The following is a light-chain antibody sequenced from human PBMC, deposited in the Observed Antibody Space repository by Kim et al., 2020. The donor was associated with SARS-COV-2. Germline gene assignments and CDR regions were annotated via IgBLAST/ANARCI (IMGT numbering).Light chain of an antibody. CDR2: EGR. J-gene: IGLJ2*01. V-gene: IGLV2-23*03. CDR1: SSDVGNDNL. Sequence: QSFTISCTGTSSDVGNDNLVAWYRQRPGKAPILIIFEGRKRPSGVSDRFSGSKSGDTASLTISGLQAEDEGDYYCCSYAGSSTFVVFGGGTQLTVL. CDR3: CSYAGSSTFVV.